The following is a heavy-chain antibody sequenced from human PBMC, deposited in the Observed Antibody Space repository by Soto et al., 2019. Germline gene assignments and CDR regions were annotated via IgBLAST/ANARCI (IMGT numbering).Heavy chain of an antibody. D-gene: IGHD1-1*01. Sequence: QVQLQESGPGLAKPSETLSLTCTVSGGSISSYYWSWIRQPPGKGLEWIGYIYYSGSTNYNPSLKGRVTISVDTSKTQCSLKLSSVTAADTAVYYCARGGTGTTSFYYYYGMDVWGQGTTVTVSS. J-gene: IGHJ6*02. V-gene: IGHV4-59*01. CDR2: IYYSGST. CDR1: GGSISSYY. CDR3: ARGGTGTTSFYYYYGMDV.